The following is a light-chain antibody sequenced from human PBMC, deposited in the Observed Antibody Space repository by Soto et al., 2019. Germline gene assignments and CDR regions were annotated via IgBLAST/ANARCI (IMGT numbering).Light chain of an antibody. Sequence: QSALTQPASGSGSPGQSITISCTGTSSDVGGYNYVSWYQQHPGKAPKLMIYDVSNRPSGVSDRFSGSKSGNTASLTISGLQAEDEADHYCSSYTSSSTLLYVFGTGTKLTLL. CDR3: SSYTSSSTLLYV. V-gene: IGLV2-14*01. J-gene: IGLJ1*01. CDR2: DVS. CDR1: SSDVGGYNY.